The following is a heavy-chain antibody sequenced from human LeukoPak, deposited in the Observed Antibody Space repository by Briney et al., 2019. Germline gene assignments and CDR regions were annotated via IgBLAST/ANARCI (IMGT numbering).Heavy chain of an antibody. V-gene: IGHV3-21*01. Sequence: GGSLRLSCAASGFTFSSYSMNWVRQAPGKGLEWVSSISSSSSYIYYADSVKGRFTISRDNAKNSLYLQMNSLSAEDTAVYYCAPSTYSGSPPFDYWGQGTLVTVSS. CDR1: GFTFSSYS. J-gene: IGHJ4*02. CDR3: APSTYSGSPPFDY. D-gene: IGHD1-26*01. CDR2: ISSSSSYI.